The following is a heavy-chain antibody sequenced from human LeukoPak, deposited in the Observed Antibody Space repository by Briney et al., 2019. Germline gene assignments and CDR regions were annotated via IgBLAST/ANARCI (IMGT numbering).Heavy chain of an antibody. Sequence: PSQTLSLTCTVSGGSISSGSYYWSWIRQPAGKGLEWIGRIYTSGSTNYNPSLKSRVTISVDTSKNQFSLKLSSVTAADTAVYYCAREDIVVVPAAISLGYYYYMDVWGKGTTVTVSS. CDR3: AREDIVVVPAAISLGYYYYMDV. CDR1: GGSISSGSYY. J-gene: IGHJ6*03. V-gene: IGHV4-61*02. CDR2: IYTSGST. D-gene: IGHD2-2*01.